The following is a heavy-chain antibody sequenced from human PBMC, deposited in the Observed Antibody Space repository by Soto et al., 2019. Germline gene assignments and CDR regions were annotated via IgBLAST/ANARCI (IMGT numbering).Heavy chain of an antibody. Sequence: QVQLVESGGGVVQPGRSLRLSCAASGFTFSSYAMHWVRQSPGKGLEWVAVISYDGSNKYYADSVKGRFTISRDNSKNTLYLQMNSLRAEDTAVYYCARDEQWLDKTRPTGDDYWGQGTLVTVSS. D-gene: IGHD6-19*01. J-gene: IGHJ4*02. V-gene: IGHV3-30-3*01. CDR2: ISYDGSNK. CDR1: GFTFSSYA. CDR3: ARDEQWLDKTRPTGDDY.